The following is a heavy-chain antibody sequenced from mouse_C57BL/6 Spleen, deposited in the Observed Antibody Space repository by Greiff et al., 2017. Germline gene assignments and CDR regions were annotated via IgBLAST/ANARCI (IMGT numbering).Heavy chain of an antibody. CDR3: ARSSTTVVAPCAY. V-gene: IGHV1-82*01. CDR1: GYAFSSSW. Sequence: QVQLQQSGPELVKPGASVKISCKASGYAFSSSWMNWVKQRPGKGLEWIGRIYPGDGDTNYNGKFKGKATLTADKSSSTAYMQLSSLTSEDSAVYFCARSSTTVVAPCAYWGQGTLVTVSA. D-gene: IGHD1-1*01. CDR2: IYPGDGDT. J-gene: IGHJ3*01.